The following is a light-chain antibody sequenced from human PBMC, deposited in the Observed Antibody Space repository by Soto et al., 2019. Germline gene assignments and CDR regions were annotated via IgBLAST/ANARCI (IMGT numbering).Light chain of an antibody. CDR1: QTISSW. V-gene: IGKV1-5*03. CDR2: KAS. CDR3: QHYNSYSEA. J-gene: IGKJ1*01. Sequence: DIQMTQSPSTLSGSVGDRVTITCRASQTISSWLAWYQQKPGKAPKLLIYKASTLKSGVPSRFSGSRSGTEFTLTISSPQPDDFATYYCQHYNSYSEAFGQGTKVELK.